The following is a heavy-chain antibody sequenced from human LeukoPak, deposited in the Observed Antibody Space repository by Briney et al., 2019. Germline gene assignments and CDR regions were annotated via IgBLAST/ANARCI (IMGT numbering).Heavy chain of an antibody. CDR1: GGSISSYY. J-gene: IGHJ4*02. Sequence: ASETLSLTCTVSGGSISSYYWSWIRQPPGKGLEWIGYIYTSGSTNYNPSLKSRVTISVDTSKNQFSLKLSSVTAADTAVYYCARHGGERWPQFRDALFDYWGQGTLVTVSS. CDR2: IYTSGST. D-gene: IGHD5-24*01. CDR3: ARHGGERWPQFRDALFDY. V-gene: IGHV4-4*09.